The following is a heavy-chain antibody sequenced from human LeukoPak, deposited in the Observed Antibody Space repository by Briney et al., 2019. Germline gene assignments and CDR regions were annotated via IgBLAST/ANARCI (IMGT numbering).Heavy chain of an antibody. D-gene: IGHD3-3*01. V-gene: IGHV1-2*02. CDR1: GYTFTGYY. CDR3: ARDGISRSDFWSGFIRENYFDY. Sequence: ASVKVSCKASGYTFTGYYMHWVRQAPGQGLEWMGWINPNSGGTNYAQKFQGRVTMTRDTPISTAYMELSRLRSDDTAVYYCARDGISRSDFWSGFIRENYFDYWGQGTLVTVSS. CDR2: INPNSGGT. J-gene: IGHJ4*02.